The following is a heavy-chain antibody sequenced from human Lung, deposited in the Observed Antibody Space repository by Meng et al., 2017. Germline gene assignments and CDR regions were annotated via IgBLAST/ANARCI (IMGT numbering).Heavy chain of an antibody. CDR3: TWDDKAVSDY. V-gene: IGHV3-15*01. J-gene: IGHJ4*02. Sequence: VHLVEVGGDLVKPWGSLRLSCAASGFYFNNAWMSWVRQAPGKGLEWVGRIKSNTDGGTAEYAAPVTGRFTISRDDSKSTLYLQMSGLRIDDTGVYYCTWDDKAVSDYWGQGTLVTVSS. CDR2: IKSNTDGGTA. D-gene: IGHD1-26*01. CDR1: GFYFNNAW.